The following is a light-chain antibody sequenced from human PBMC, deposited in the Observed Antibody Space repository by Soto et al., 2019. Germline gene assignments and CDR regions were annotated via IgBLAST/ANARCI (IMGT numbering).Light chain of an antibody. CDR1: SSDVGAYKH. CDR2: EVS. Sequence: QSALTQPPSASVSPGQSVTISCTGTSSDVGAYKHVSWYQQYPGKAPKLMIYEVSKRPSGVPDRFSGSKSGNTASLTVSGLQAEDEANYYCTSYVGSNIWVFGGGTKLTVL. CDR3: TSYVGSNIWV. V-gene: IGLV2-8*01. J-gene: IGLJ3*02.